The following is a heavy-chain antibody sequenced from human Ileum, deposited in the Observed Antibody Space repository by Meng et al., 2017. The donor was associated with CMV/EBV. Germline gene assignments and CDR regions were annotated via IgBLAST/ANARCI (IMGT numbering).Heavy chain of an antibody. CDR3: ARRERISSGLKY. D-gene: IGHD6-6*01. V-gene: IGHV1-2*02. CDR1: GSTFTGNY. J-gene: IGHJ4*02. Sequence: VLQVQSGCEVKKPGTSVQVSCKAAGSTFTGNYIYWVRQAPGQGLEWMGWIDPNTGGTKYIQKFQGRVTMTGDTSISTAYMELSGLRFDDTAVYYCARRERISSGLKYWGQGTLVTVSS. CDR2: IDPNTGGT.